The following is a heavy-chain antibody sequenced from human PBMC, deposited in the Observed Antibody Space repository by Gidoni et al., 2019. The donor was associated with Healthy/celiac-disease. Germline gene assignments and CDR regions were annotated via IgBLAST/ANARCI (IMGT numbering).Heavy chain of an antibody. CDR2: MSLDGGST. CDR1: GFTFADYT. CDR3: AKASRNLYYYDSSGYYYEDRWYFDY. Sequence: EVQLVESGGVVVQPGGSLKLSCAAAGFTFADYTMHWVRHAPGKGLEWVSLMSLDGGSTYYADSVKGRFTISRDNSKNSLYLQMNSLRTEDTALYYCAKASRNLYYYDSSGYYYEDRWYFDYWGQGTLVTVSS. D-gene: IGHD3-22*01. V-gene: IGHV3-43*01. J-gene: IGHJ4*02.